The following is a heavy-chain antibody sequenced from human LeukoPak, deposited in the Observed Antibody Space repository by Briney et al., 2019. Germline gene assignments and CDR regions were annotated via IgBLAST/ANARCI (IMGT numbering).Heavy chain of an antibody. CDR2: IYYSGST. J-gene: IGHJ5*02. V-gene: IGHV4-59*01. CDR1: GGSISSYY. D-gene: IGHD3-3*01. Sequence: SETLSLTCTVSGGSISSYYWSWIRQPPGKGLEWIGYIYYSGSTNYKPSLKSRVTISVDTSKNQFSLKLSSVTAADTAVYYCARERYYTSASYNWFDPWGQGTLVTVSS. CDR3: ARERYYTSASYNWFDP.